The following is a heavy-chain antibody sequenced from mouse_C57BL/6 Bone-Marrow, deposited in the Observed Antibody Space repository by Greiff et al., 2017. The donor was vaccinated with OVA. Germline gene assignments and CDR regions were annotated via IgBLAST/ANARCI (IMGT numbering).Heavy chain of an antibody. D-gene: IGHD1-1*01. CDR1: GFTFSSYG. J-gene: IGHJ4*01. CDR3: AGYYGRAMDY. Sequence: EVKLVESGGDLVKPGGSLKLSCAASGFTFSSYGMSWVRQTPDKRLEWVATISSGGSYTYYPDSVKGRFTISRDNAKNTLYLQMSSLKSEDTAMYYCAGYYGRAMDYWGQGTSVTVSS. CDR2: ISSGGSYT. V-gene: IGHV5-6*01.